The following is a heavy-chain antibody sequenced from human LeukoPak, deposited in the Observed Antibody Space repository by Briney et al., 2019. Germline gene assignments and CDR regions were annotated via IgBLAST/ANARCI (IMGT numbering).Heavy chain of an antibody. V-gene: IGHV3-15*01. D-gene: IGHD1-7*01. CDR2: IKSKTDGGTT. J-gene: IGHJ6*02. CDR1: GFTFSNAW. CDR3: ARDHFKLELQDYYYGMDV. Sequence: GSLRLSCAASGFTFSNAWMSWVRQAPGKGLEWVGRIKSKTDGGTTDYAAPVKGRFTISRDDSKNTLYLQMNSLKTEDTAVYYCARDHFKLELQDYYYGMDVWGQGTTVTVSS.